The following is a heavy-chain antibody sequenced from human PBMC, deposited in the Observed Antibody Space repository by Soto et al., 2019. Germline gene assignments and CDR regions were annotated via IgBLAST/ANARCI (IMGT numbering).Heavy chain of an antibody. CDR1: GYTFTGYY. D-gene: IGHD6-13*01. CDR2: INPNSGGT. Sequence: QVQLVQSGAEVKKPGASVKVSCKASGYTFTGYYMHWVRQAPGQGLEWMGWINPNSGGTSFAQKFQGWVTMTRDTSISTAYMEVSRLRSDDTAVYYCARAYSSSWYGGYYYYYGIDVRGQGTTVTVSS. CDR3: ARAYSSSWYGGYYYYYGIDV. J-gene: IGHJ6*01. V-gene: IGHV1-2*04.